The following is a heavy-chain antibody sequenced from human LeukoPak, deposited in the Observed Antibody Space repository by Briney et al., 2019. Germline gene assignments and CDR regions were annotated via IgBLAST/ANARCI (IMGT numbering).Heavy chain of an antibody. V-gene: IGHV3-7*01. CDR1: GFTFSSYG. Sequence: GGSLRLSCAASGFTFSSYGMHWVRQAPGKGLEWVANIKQDGSEKYYVDSVKGRFTISRDNAKNSLYLQMNSLRAEDTAVYYCAVQITMAYWGQGTLVTVSS. D-gene: IGHD3-10*01. CDR2: IKQDGSEK. J-gene: IGHJ4*02. CDR3: AVQITMAY.